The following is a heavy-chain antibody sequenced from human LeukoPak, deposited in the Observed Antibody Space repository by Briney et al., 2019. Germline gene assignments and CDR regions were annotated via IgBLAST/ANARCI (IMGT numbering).Heavy chain of an antibody. CDR3: ARQVAIVEPTDPNWFDS. CDR1: GDSIGSSSYY. J-gene: IGHJ5*01. V-gene: IGHV4-39*07. D-gene: IGHD1-26*01. CDR2: IFYSGST. Sequence: SETLSLTCNVSGDSIGSSSYYWGWIRQTPEKGLEWLGSIFYSGSTYYTPSLKSRVTMSLDTSKNQFSLRLTSVTAADTAVYYCARQVAIVEPTDPNWFDSWGQGTLVTVSS.